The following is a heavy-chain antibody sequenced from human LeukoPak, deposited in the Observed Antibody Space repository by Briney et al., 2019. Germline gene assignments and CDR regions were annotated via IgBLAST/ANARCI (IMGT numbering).Heavy chain of an antibody. Sequence: PGGSLRLSCAASGFTFSDYYMSWLRQAPGKGLEWVSYISSSGSTIYYADSVKGRFTISRDNAKNSLYLQMNSLRAEDTAVYYCARTPVTTGTTELLDYWGQGTLVTVSS. CDR1: GFTFSDYY. CDR3: ARTPVTTGTTELLDY. D-gene: IGHD1-1*01. CDR2: ISSSGSTI. J-gene: IGHJ4*02. V-gene: IGHV3-11*01.